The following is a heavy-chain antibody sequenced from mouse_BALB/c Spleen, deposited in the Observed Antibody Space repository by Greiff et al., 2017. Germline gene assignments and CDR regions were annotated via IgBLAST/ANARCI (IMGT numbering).Heavy chain of an antibody. CDR2: INPDSSTI. CDR1: GFDFSRYW. J-gene: IGHJ3*01. Sequence: EVKLMESGGGLVQPGGSLKLSCAASGFDFSRYWMSWVRQAPGKGLEWIGEINPDSSTINYTPSLKDKFIISRDNAKNTLYLQMSKVRSEDTALYYCARANGRFAYWGQGTLVTVSA. V-gene: IGHV4-1*02. D-gene: IGHD1-1*02. CDR3: ARANGRFAY.